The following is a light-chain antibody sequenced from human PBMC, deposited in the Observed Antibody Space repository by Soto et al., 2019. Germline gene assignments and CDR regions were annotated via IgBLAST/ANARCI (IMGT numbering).Light chain of an antibody. V-gene: IGKV3-11*01. CDR3: QQRNKCFT. CDR2: DAS. Sequence: EIVLTQSPATLSLSPGERVTLSCRASQNVSTYLAWYQQKPGQAPRLLIYDASDSATGIPARFSGSGSGTDFTLTISSPEPEDSAVYYCQQRNKCFTFGPGTKVDSK. J-gene: IGKJ3*01. CDR1: QNVSTY.